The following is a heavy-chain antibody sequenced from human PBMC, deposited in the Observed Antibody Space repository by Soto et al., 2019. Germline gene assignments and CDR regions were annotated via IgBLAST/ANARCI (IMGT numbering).Heavy chain of an antibody. J-gene: IGHJ6*02. D-gene: IGHD6-25*01. CDR3: AGRIAADLGMDV. CDR1: GYSFTSNW. Sequence: PGESLKISCKGSGYSFTSNWISWVRQMPGKGLEWMGRIDPSDSYTNYSPSFQGHVTISADKSISTAYLQWSSLKASDTAMYYCAGRIAADLGMDVWGQGTTVTVS. CDR2: IDPSDSYT. V-gene: IGHV5-10-1*01.